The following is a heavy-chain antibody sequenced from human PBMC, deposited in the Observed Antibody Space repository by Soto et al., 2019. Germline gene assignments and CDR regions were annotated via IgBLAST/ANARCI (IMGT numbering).Heavy chain of an antibody. V-gene: IGHV4-61*01. CDR3: ARQALDGYNPQFPIDY. J-gene: IGHJ4*02. CDR2: IYYSGST. D-gene: IGHD5-12*01. Sequence: PSETLSLTCTVSGGSIRSGSYYRSWIRQPPGKGLEWIGYIYYSGSTNYNPSLKSRVTISVDTSKNQFSLKLSSVTAADTAVYYCARQALDGYNPQFPIDYWGQGTLVTVSS. CDR1: GGSIRSGSYY.